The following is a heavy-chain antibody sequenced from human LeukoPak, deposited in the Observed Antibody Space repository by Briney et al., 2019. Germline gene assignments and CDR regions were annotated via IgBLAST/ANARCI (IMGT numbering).Heavy chain of an antibody. Sequence: SETLSLTCAVYGGSFSGYYWSWIRQPPGKGLEWIGEINHSGSTDYNPSLKSRVTISVDTSKNQFSLKLSSVTAADTAVYYCASSIAARPYYYYYYMDVWGKGTTVTVSS. CDR2: INHSGST. D-gene: IGHD6-6*01. J-gene: IGHJ6*03. CDR3: ASSIAARPYYYYYYMDV. CDR1: GGSFSGYY. V-gene: IGHV4-34*01.